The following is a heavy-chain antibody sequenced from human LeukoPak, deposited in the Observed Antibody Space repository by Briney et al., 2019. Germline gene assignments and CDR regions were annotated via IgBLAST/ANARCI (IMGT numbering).Heavy chain of an antibody. CDR3: ARVCSSTSVFYYYYYMDV. D-gene: IGHD2-2*01. CDR1: GGSISSSSYY. J-gene: IGHJ6*03. V-gene: IGHV4-39*07. CDR2: IYYSGST. Sequence: SATLSLTCTVSGGSISSSSYYWGWIRQPPGKGLEWIGSIYYSGSTYYNPSLKSRVTISVDTSKNQFSLKLSSVTAADTAVYYCARVCSSTSVFYYYYYMDVWGKGTTVTVSS.